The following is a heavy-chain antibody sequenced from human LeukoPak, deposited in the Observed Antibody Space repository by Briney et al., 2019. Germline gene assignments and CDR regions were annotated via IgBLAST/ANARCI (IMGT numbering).Heavy chain of an antibody. V-gene: IGHV1-24*01. J-gene: IGHJ4*02. CDR1: GYALTELS. D-gene: IGHD1-26*01. CDR3: ALQKAGELTYDY. CDR2: FDPEKGKT. Sequence: ASVKVSCKVSGYALTELSMHWVRQAPGKGLEWMGGFDPEKGKTIYAQKLQGRLTMTEDTSTDTAYMELGSLRSEDTAVYYCALQKAGELTYDYWGQGALVTVSS.